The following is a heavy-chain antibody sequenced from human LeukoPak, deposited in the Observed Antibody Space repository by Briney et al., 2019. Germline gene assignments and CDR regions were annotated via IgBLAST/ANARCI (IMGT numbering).Heavy chain of an antibody. CDR3: ARESPSASYCSGGSCIGY. CDR1: GYTFTNYV. CDR2: INTNTGNP. J-gene: IGHJ4*02. Sequence: ASVKVSCKASGYTFTNYVMNWVRQAPGQGLEWMGWINTNTGNPTYAQGFTGRFVFSLDTSVNTAYLQISSLKAEDTAVYYCARESPSASYCSGGSCIGYWGQGTLVTVSS. D-gene: IGHD2-15*01. V-gene: IGHV7-4-1*02.